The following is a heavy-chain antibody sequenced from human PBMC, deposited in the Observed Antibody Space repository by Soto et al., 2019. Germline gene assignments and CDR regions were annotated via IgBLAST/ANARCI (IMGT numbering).Heavy chain of an antibody. V-gene: IGHV3-21*01. CDR2: ISSGGTFT. J-gene: IGHJ4*01. Sequence: PGGSLRLSCEASGFTFSSNSMSWVRQAPGKGLEWVSSISSGGTFTYYADSVKGRFTVSRDNAKNSMYLEMSSLRAEDTAVYYCATRFCTNGLCPFDYWGHAPLVTVSS. D-gene: IGHD2-8*01. CDR1: GFTFSSNS. CDR3: ATRFCTNGLCPFDY.